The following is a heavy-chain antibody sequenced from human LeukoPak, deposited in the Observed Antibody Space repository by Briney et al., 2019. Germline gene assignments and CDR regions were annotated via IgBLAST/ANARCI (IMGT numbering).Heavy chain of an antibody. Sequence: ASVKVSCKASGYTFTSYYMHWGRQAPGQGLEGRGIINPSGGSTSYAQKFQRRVTMTRDTSTSTVYMELSSLRSEDTAVYYCARDPRPARVYYMDVWGKGTTVTVSS. J-gene: IGHJ6*03. CDR2: INPSGGST. V-gene: IGHV1-46*01. CDR1: GYTFTSYY. CDR3: ARDPRPARVYYMDV.